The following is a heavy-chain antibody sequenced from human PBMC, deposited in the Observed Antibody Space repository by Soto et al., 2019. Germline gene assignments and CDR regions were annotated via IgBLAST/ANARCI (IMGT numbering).Heavy chain of an antibody. CDR2: ISHSGST. J-gene: IGHJ4*02. V-gene: IGHV4-34*01. CDR3: ARGGYCSSTSCYPLDY. CDR1: GGSFSGYY. D-gene: IGHD2-2*01. Sequence: SETLSLTCAVYGGSFSGYYWSWIRQPPGKGLEWIGEISHSGSTNYNPSLKSRVTISVDTSKNQFSLKLSSVTAADTAVYYCARGGYCSSTSCYPLDYWGQGTLVTVSS.